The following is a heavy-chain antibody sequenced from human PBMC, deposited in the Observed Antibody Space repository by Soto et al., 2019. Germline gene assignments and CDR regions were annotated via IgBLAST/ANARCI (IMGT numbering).Heavy chain of an antibody. CDR1: GGTFSSYA. CDR3: SYLMTTVTTKAGMDV. V-gene: IGHV1-69*13. D-gene: IGHD4-17*01. Sequence: GASVKVSCKASGGTFSSYAISWVRQAPGQGLEWMGGIIPIFGTANYAQKFQGRVTITADESTSTAYMELSSLRSEDTAVYYCSYLMTTVTTKAGMDVWGQGTTVTVSS. CDR2: IIPIFGTA. J-gene: IGHJ6*02.